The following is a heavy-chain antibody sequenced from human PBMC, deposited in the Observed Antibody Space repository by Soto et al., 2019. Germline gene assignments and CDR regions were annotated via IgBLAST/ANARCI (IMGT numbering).Heavy chain of an antibody. CDR3: AIASRPLYFYFEMDV. CDR1: GGTFNSHA. V-gene: IGHV1-69*01. Sequence: QVQVVQSGAEVKKPGSSVKVSCKTSGGTFNSHAINWVRQAPGQGLEWMGGIIPISGATSYAQKFQGRVTVTADESTNTAHMELTGLRSEDTAMYYCAIASRPLYFYFEMDVWGQGTMVIVSS. CDR2: IIPISGAT. J-gene: IGHJ6*02.